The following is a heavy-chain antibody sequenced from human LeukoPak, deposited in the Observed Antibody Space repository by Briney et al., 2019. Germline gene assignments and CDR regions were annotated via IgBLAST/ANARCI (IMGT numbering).Heavy chain of an antibody. J-gene: IGHJ5*02. CDR1: GFTVSSNF. CDR2: IYSGGDT. D-gene: IGHD6-19*01. CDR3: AKEPGIAVEGWFDP. V-gene: IGHV3-53*01. Sequence: GGSLRLSCAASGFTVSSNFMSWVRQAPGKGLEWVSVIYSGGDTYYADSVKGRFIISRDNSKNTLYLQMSGLRAEDTAVYYCAKEPGIAVEGWFDPWGQGTLVTVSS.